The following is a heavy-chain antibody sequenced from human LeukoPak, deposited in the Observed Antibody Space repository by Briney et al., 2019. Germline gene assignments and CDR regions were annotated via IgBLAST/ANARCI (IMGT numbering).Heavy chain of an antibody. CDR2: ISPNSGGT. V-gene: IGHV1-2*02. CDR3: ARGACDSSTCYLASLDAFDI. J-gene: IGHJ3*02. Sequence: ASVKVSCKASGYTFTGYYMHWVRQAPGQGLEWMGWISPNSGGTNYAQKFQGRVTVTRDTSISTAYMELSRLRSDDTAVYYCARGACDSSTCYLASLDAFDIWGLGTMVTVSS. CDR1: GYTFTGYY. D-gene: IGHD2-2*01.